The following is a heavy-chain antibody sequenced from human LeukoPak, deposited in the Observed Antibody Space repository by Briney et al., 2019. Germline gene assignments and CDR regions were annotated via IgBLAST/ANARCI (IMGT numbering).Heavy chain of an antibody. D-gene: IGHD3-10*01. CDR2: IIPILGIA. J-gene: IGHJ4*02. V-gene: IGHV1-69*04. CDR1: GGTFSSYA. CDR3: ARCSSPMVRGAPFDC. Sequence: SVKVSCKASGGTFSSYAIIWVRQAPGQGLEWMGRIIPILGIANYAQKFQGRVTITADKSTSTAYMELSSLRSEDTAVYYCARCSSPMVRGAPFDCWGQGTLVTVSS.